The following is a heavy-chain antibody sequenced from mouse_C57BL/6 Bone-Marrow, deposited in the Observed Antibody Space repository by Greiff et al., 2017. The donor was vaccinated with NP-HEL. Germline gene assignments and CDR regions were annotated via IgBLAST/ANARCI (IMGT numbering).Heavy chain of an antibody. D-gene: IGHD2-12*01. CDR3: ARGLRRFAY. Sequence: QVQLKQPGAELVKPGASVKMSCKASGYNFTSYWITWVKQRPGQGLEWIGDIYPGSGSTNYNEKFKSKATLTVDTSSSTAYMHLSSLTSEDSAVYYCARGLRRFAYWGQGTLVTVSA. J-gene: IGHJ3*01. CDR1: GYNFTSYW. V-gene: IGHV1-55*01. CDR2: IYPGSGST.